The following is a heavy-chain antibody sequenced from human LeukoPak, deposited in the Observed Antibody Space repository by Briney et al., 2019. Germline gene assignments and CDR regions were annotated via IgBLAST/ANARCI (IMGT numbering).Heavy chain of an antibody. CDR2: IKSKTDGGTT. V-gene: IGHV3-15*05. D-gene: IGHD3-16*01. Sequence: GSLRLSCAASGFTFSNAWMSWVRQAPGKGLEWVGRIKSKTDGGTTDYAAPVKGRFTISRDNSKNTLYLQMSSLRAEDTAVYYCARDFLHLGGWGQGTMVTVSS. CDR1: GFTFSNAW. CDR3: ARDFLHLGG. J-gene: IGHJ3*01.